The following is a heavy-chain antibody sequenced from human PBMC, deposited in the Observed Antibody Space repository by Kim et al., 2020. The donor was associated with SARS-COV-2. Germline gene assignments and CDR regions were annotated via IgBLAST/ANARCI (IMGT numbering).Heavy chain of an antibody. J-gene: IGHJ4*02. D-gene: IGHD6-13*01. Sequence: ASVKVSCKASGYTFTSYGISWVRQAPGQGLEWMGWISAYNGNTNYAQKLQGRVTMTTDTSTSTAYMELRSLRSDDTAVYYCARVPRGPNSSSWYSPPYYFDYWGQGTLVTVSS. CDR3: ARVPRGPNSSSWYSPPYYFDY. V-gene: IGHV1-18*04. CDR1: GYTFTSYG. CDR2: ISAYNGNT.